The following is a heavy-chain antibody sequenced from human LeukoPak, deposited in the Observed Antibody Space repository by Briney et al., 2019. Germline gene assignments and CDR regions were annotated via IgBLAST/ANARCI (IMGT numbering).Heavy chain of an antibody. D-gene: IGHD3-10*01. CDR2: IYHSGST. CDR3: ARHARNYYGSGSYYFDY. V-gene: IGHV4-34*01. Sequence: KASETLSLTCAVYGGSFSGYYRSWIRQPPGKGLEWIGEIYHSGSTYYNPSLKSRVTISVDTSKNQFSLKLSSVTAADTAVYYCARHARNYYGSGSYYFDYWGQGTLVTVSS. J-gene: IGHJ4*02. CDR1: GGSFSGYY.